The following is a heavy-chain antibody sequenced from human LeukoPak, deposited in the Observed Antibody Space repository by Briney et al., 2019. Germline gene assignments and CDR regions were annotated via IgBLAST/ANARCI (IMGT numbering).Heavy chain of an antibody. J-gene: IGHJ4*02. D-gene: IGHD4-17*01. CDR1: GGSISSYY. CDR2: IYTSGTT. V-gene: IGHV4-4*07. CDR3: ARDPDDYGDRYFDY. Sequence: SETLSLTCTVSGGSISSYYWSWIRQPAGKGLEWIGRIYTSGTTHYNPSLKSRVTISVDTSKNQFSLKLSSVTAADTAVYYCARDPDDYGDRYFDYWGQGTLVTVSS.